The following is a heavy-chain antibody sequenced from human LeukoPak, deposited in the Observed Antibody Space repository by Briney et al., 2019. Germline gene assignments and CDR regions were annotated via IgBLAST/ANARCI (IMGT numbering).Heavy chain of an antibody. CDR3: ARDHVVGLAPFDP. J-gene: IGHJ5*02. CDR2: INTGKGNT. D-gene: IGHD2-15*01. Sequence: GASVKVSCKASGYTFTDYAMHWVRQAPGERLEWMGWINTGKGNTKYSQKFQGRVTITMDTSASTAYMELSSLRSEDTAVYYCARDHVVGLAPFDPWGQRTLVTVSS. CDR1: GYTFTDYA. V-gene: IGHV1-3*04.